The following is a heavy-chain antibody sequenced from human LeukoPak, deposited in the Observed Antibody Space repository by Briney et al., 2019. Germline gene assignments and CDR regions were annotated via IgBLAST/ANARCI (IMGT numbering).Heavy chain of an antibody. CDR2: IDYSGGNT. D-gene: IGHD3-22*01. V-gene: IGHV3-23*01. Sequence: GGSLRLSCTASGFTLSSYEMSWLRQAPGKGLEWVSSIDYSGGNTHYADSVKGRFTISRDNSRNTLYLQLNNLRAEDTAIYYCAKAYGTNGYYQLPIDFWGQGTLVTVSS. CDR1: GFTLSSYE. J-gene: IGHJ4*02. CDR3: AKAYGTNGYYQLPIDF.